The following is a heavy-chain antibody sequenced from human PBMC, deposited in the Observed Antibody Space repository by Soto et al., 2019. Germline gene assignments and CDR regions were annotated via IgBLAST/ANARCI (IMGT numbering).Heavy chain of an antibody. CDR3: ASQQDIVVVVAATPFDY. CDR1: GGTFSSYA. V-gene: IGHV1-69*01. CDR2: IIPIFGTA. J-gene: IGHJ4*02. Sequence: QVQLVQSGAEVKKHGSSVKVSCKASGGTFSSYAISWVRQAPGQGLEWMGGIIPIFGTANYAQKFQGRVTITADESTSTAYMELSSLRSEDTAVYYCASQQDIVVVVAATPFDYWGQGTLVTVSS. D-gene: IGHD2-15*01.